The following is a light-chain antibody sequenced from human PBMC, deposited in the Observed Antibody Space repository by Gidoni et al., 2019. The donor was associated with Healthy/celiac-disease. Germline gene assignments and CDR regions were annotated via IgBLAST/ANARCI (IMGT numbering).Light chain of an antibody. CDR3: LQDYNYPWT. CDR2: AAS. V-gene: IGKV1-6*01. J-gene: IGKJ1*01. Sequence: IQMTQSPSSLSASVRDRVTITYRASQGIRNYLGWYQQKPGKAPKLLTYAASSLQSGVPSRFSGSGSGTDFTLTISSLQPEDFATYYCLQDYNYPWTFGQGTKVEIK. CDR1: QGIRNY.